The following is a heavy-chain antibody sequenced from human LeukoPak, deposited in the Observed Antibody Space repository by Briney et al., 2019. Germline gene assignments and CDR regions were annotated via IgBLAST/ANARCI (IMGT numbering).Heavy chain of an antibody. D-gene: IGHD6-13*01. J-gene: IGHJ3*02. Sequence: PSQTLSLTCTVSGGSISSGSFYWSWIRQPPGKGLEWIGYIYHSGSTYYNPSLKSRVTISVDRSKDQFSLKLSSVTAADTAVYYCARVYSSRPDDAFDIWGQGTMVTVSS. CDR3: ARVYSSRPDDAFDI. CDR2: IYHSGST. V-gene: IGHV4-30-2*01. CDR1: GGSISSGSFY.